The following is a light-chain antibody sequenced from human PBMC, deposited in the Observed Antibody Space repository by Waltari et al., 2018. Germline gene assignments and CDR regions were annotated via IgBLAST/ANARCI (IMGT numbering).Light chain of an antibody. V-gene: IGLV3-19*01. CDR1: SLSSYY. CDR3: HSRDASGVGGT. CDR2: DKN. Sequence: TQDPAVSVAMGQTVRITCQGDSLSSYYASWYRQRPGQAPILVMYDKNNRPSGVPDRISGSSSDNTASLTITGAQAEDEAYYYCHSRDASGVGGTFGGGTKLTVL. J-gene: IGLJ3*02.